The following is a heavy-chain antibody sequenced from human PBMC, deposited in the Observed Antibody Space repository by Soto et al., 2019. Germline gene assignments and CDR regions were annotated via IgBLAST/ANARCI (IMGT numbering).Heavy chain of an antibody. J-gene: IGHJ3*02. Sequence: EVHLLESGGGLVQPGGSLTLSCAASGFTFSSYAMSWVRQAPGKGLEWVSAISGGGGDSTYYAHSVQGRLIISNDNSKNTLYLRMSRLSAEHTSAYCCANELAMTGKGACHMWGQATRVTVPS. V-gene: IGHV3-23*01. CDR2: ISGGGGDST. D-gene: IGHD6-19*01. CDR3: ANELAMTGKGACHM. CDR1: GFTFSSYA.